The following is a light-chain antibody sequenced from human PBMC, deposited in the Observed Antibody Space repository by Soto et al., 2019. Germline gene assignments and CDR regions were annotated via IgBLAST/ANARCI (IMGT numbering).Light chain of an antibody. CDR2: DDS. J-gene: IGLJ2*01. V-gene: IGLV3-21*02. CDR1: KIGNKG. Sequence: SYVVTQPPSVSVAPGQTARVTCGGAKIGNKGVHWYQQKPGQAPVLVVYDDSDRPSGTPERFSGSNSGNTATLTISRVEAGDEADYYCQVWDSSSDHPGIFGGGTKLTVL. CDR3: QVWDSSSDHPGI.